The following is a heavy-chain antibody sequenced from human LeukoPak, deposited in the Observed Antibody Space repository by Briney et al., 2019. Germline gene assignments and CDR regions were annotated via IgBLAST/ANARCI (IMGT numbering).Heavy chain of an antibody. CDR3: AKTYDILTGYSAYFDY. CDR1: GGSISSYY. V-gene: IGHV4-59*08. CDR2: IYYSGST. J-gene: IGHJ4*02. Sequence: KPSETLSLTCTVSGGSISSYYWSWIRQPPGKGLEWIGYIYYSGSTNYNPSLKSRVTISVDTSKNQFSLKLSSVTAADTAVYYCAKTYDILTGYSAYFDYWGQGTLVTVSS. D-gene: IGHD3-9*01.